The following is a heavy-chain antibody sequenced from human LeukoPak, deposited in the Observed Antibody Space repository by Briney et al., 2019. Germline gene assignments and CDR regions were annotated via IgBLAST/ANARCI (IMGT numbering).Heavy chain of an antibody. D-gene: IGHD6-13*01. J-gene: IGHJ1*01. V-gene: IGHV1-2*02. CDR2: INPNSGGT. Sequence: ASVKVSCKASGYTFTGYYMHCVRQAAGQGLEWMGWINPNSGGTNYAQKFQGRVTMTRDTSISTAYMELGRLRSDDTAVYYCARALSYMQQLAEYFQHWGQGTLVTVSS. CDR1: GYTFTGYY. CDR3: ARALSYMQQLAEYFQH.